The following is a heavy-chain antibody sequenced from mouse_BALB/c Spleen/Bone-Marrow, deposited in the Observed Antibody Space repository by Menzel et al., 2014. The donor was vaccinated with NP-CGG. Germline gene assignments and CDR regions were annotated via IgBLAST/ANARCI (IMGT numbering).Heavy chain of an antibody. J-gene: IGHJ4*01. D-gene: IGHD2-12*01. CDR3: TRSRRAMDY. CDR1: GYTFSSDY. Sequence: VQLQQSGAELVKPGASVKLSCKASGYTFSSDYMYWVKQRPGQGLEWIGEINPSNGGTNFNEKFKSKATLTVDKSSSTAYMQLSSQTSEDSAVYYCTRSRRAMDYWGQGTSVTVSS. V-gene: IGHV1S81*02. CDR2: INPSNGGT.